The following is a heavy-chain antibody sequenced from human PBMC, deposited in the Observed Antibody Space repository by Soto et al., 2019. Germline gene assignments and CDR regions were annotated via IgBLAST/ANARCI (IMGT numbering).Heavy chain of an antibody. CDR3: TRLISAAQDY. CDR2: IRDRAFSYAT. CDR1: GFVFKDSS. V-gene: IGHV3-73*01. J-gene: IGHJ4*02. Sequence: EVLLVESGGGLVQPGGSLKLSCAASGFVFKDSSIHWVRQASGKGLEWVGRIRDRAFSYATAYAASVKGRFTISRDDSTNTAYLQMNSLKTEETAIDYCTRLISAAQDYWGQGTLVTVSS. D-gene: IGHD3-10*01.